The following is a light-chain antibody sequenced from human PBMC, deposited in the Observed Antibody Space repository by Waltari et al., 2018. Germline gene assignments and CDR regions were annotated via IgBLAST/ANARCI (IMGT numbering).Light chain of an antibody. CDR3: QQYYNTPLT. J-gene: IGKJ4*01. CDR2: WAS. V-gene: IGKV4-1*01. CDR1: ESVLYRSNNKNH. Sequence: DIVMTQSPESLAVSLGERATISCKPSESVLYRSNNKNHLAGYQQKPGQPPRLLLYWASTRESGVPDRFIGSGSETDFTLTVTSLQAEDVAVYYCQQYYNTPLTFGGGTKVEVK.